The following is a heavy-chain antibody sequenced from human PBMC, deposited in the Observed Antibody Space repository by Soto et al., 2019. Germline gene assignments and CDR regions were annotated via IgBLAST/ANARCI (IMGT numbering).Heavy chain of an antibody. Sequence: PGESLRLSCPPSGFSLSTYAFTWVRQAPANGLEWVSSISGRGGTTYYADSVKGRFTLSRDDSKNTLYLQMNSLRAEDTAIYYFAKDGGGSCYIGCWFDPWGQGTLVTVSS. CDR3: AKDGGGSCYIGCWFDP. CDR2: ISGRGGTT. V-gene: IGHV3-23*01. J-gene: IGHJ5*02. D-gene: IGHD2-15*01. CDR1: GFSLSTYA.